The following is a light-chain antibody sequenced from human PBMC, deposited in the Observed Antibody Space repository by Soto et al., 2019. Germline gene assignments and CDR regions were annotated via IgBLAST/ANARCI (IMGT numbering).Light chain of an antibody. Sequence: QSVLTQPRSVSGSPGQSVTISCTGTSSDVGGYNYVSWYQHHPGKAPKLMIYDVNKRPSGVPDRFSGSKYGNTASLTISGLQAEDEADYHCCSYAGTYTHFVFGTGTKVTVL. CDR2: DVN. J-gene: IGLJ1*01. V-gene: IGLV2-11*01. CDR3: CSYAGTYTHFV. CDR1: SSDVGGYNY.